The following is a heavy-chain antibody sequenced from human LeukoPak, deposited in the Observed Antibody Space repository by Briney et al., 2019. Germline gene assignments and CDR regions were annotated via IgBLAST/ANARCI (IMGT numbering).Heavy chain of an antibody. Sequence: PSETLSLTCAVYGGSFSGYYWSWIRQPPGKGLEWIGEINHSGSTYYNPTLKSRVTISVDTSKNQFSLKLSSVTAADTAVYYCARVWIGTTSAFDYWGQGTLVTVSS. J-gene: IGHJ4*02. CDR2: INHSGST. V-gene: IGHV4-34*01. CDR1: GGSFSGYY. CDR3: ARVWIGTTSAFDY. D-gene: IGHD3-3*01.